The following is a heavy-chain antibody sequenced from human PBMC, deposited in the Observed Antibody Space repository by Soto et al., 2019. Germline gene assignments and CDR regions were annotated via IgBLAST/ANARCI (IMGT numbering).Heavy chain of an antibody. J-gene: IGHJ5*01. V-gene: IGHV3-23*01. CDR1: ESTFTNYG. CDR2: ISTNGDTA. Sequence: EVQLLESGGGLLQPGGSLRLSCVAPESTFTNYGMNGVPRPPGKGRGWVSGISTNGDTANYADSVKGRFTISRDNSKNALYMQMNGLRPEDTAVYYCAKDLSRWPHYAFDSWGQGTLVTVSS. D-gene: IGHD4-17*01. CDR3: AKDLSRWPHYAFDS.